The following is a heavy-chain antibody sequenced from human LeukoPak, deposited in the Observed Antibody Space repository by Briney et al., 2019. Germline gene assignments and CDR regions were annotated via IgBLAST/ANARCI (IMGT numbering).Heavy chain of an antibody. CDR2: IYYSGST. CDR1: GGSFSGYY. Sequence: SETLSLTCAVYGGSFSGYYWSWIRQPPGKGLEWIGYIYYSGSTYYNPSLKSRVTMSVGTSKNQFSLKLSSVTAVDTAVYYCARSPAYYDSSGYYYSDNWFYPWGQGTLVTVSS. CDR3: ARSPAYYDSSGYYYSDNWFYP. D-gene: IGHD3-22*01. V-gene: IGHV4-34*10. J-gene: IGHJ5*02.